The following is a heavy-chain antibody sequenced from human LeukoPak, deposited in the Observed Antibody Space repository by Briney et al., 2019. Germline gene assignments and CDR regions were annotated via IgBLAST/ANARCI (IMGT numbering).Heavy chain of an antibody. J-gene: IGHJ3*02. Sequence: SETLSLTCTVSGGSIRSSTYYCGWIRQPPGKGLEWIGSIYYSGNTYYNPSLKSRLTISVDTSKNQFSLRLSSVTAADTAVYYCATQAVAGTFDIWGQGTMVTVSS. D-gene: IGHD6-19*01. CDR2: IYYSGNT. V-gene: IGHV4-39*01. CDR1: GGSIRSSTYY. CDR3: ATQAVAGTFDI.